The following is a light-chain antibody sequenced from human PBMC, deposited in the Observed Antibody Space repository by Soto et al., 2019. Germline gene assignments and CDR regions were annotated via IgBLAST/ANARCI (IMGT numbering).Light chain of an antibody. CDR3: QQRSNWPGT. CDR1: QSVSSY. Sequence: IVLTQSPATLSLSPGARTTLSCRASQSVSSYLAWYQQKPGQAPRLLIYDASNRATGIPARFSGSGSGTDFTLTIRSLEPEDFAVYYCQQRSNWPGTFGQGTKV. V-gene: IGKV3-11*01. CDR2: DAS. J-gene: IGKJ1*01.